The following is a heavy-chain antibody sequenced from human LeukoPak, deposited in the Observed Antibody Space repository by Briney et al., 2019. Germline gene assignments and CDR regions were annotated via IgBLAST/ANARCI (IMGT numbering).Heavy chain of an antibody. CDR3: AKDSYYDSSGYFDY. J-gene: IGHJ4*02. CDR1: GFTFDDYA. V-gene: IGHV3-9*01. D-gene: IGHD3-22*01. CDR2: ISWNSGSI. Sequence: PGRSLRLSCAASGFTFDDYAMHWVRQAPGKGLEWVSGISWNSGSIGYADSVKGRFTISRDNAKNSLYLQMNSLRAEATALYYCAKDSYYDSSGYFDYWGQGTLVTVSS.